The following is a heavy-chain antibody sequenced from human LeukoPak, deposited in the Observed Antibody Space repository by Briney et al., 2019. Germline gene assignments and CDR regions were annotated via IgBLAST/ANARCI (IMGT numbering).Heavy chain of an antibody. CDR1: GYSFTTFA. Sequence: ASVKVSCKASGYSFTTFAMNWVRQAPGQGLGWMGWINPNSGGTNYAQKFQDRVTMTRDTSISTAYMDLSRLRSDDTAVYYCARVQSGSYQGAFDIWGQGTMVTVSS. CDR2: INPNSGGT. J-gene: IGHJ3*02. CDR3: ARVQSGSYQGAFDI. D-gene: IGHD1-26*01. V-gene: IGHV1-2*02.